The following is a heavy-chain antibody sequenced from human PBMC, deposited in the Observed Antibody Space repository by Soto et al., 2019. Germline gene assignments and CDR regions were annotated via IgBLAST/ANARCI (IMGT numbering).Heavy chain of an antibody. CDR3: ARGGYSYGYGY. D-gene: IGHD5-18*01. J-gene: IGHJ4*02. CDR2: INHSGNT. Sequence: QVQLQQWGAGLLKPSETLSLTCAVYGGSFSDSYWSWIRQPPGKRLEWIGEINHSGNTNYSPSLKSRVTISVDTSKNQFSLKLSSVTAADTAVYYCARGGYSYGYGYWGQGTLVTVSS. V-gene: IGHV4-34*01. CDR1: GGSFSDSY.